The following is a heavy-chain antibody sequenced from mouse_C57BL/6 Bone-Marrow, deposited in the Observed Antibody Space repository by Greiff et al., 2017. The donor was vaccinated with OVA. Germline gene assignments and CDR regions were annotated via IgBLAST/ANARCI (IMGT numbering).Heavy chain of an antibody. V-gene: IGHV1-87*01. J-gene: IGHJ1*03. CDR3: SEDSAVYYCACRGVRAGGRYFDV. D-gene: IGHD1-1*02. Sequence: QVQLQQSGPELARPWASVKISCQAFYTFSRRVHFAIRDTNYWMQWVKQRPGQGLEWIGAIYPGNGDTSYNQKFKGKATLTADKSSSTAYMQLSSLTSEDSAVYYCACRGVRAGGRYFDVWGTGTTVTVSS. CDR1: YTFSRRVH. CDR2: GQGLEWIG.